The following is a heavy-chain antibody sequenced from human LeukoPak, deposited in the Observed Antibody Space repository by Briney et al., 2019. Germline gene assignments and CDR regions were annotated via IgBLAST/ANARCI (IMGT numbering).Heavy chain of an antibody. D-gene: IGHD3-22*01. CDR1: GFIFGGYA. CDR2: ISYDGGKT. Sequence: GGSLRLSCAASGFIFGGYAMHWVRQAPGKGLQWLAVISYDGGKTYYADSVKGRFTISRDNSKNTLYLQMNSLTAEDTAVYFCAKDRLRGNWNYYDTSGALGYWGQGTLVTVSS. V-gene: IGHV3-30-3*02. J-gene: IGHJ4*02. CDR3: AKDRLRGNWNYYDTSGALGY.